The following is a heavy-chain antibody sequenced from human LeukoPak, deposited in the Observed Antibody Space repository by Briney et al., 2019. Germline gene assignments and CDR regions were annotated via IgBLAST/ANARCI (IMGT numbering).Heavy chain of an antibody. D-gene: IGHD3-10*01. CDR2: INRDGSTT. CDR3: ARDKKSGESSEIDY. Sequence: GGSLRLSCAASGFTFSNYWVHWVRQAPGKGLVWVSRINRDGSTTKYADSVKGRFTVSKDNAKNTLNLQMNSLRAEDTAVCYCARDKKSGESSEIDYWGQGTLVTVSS. J-gene: IGHJ4*02. V-gene: IGHV3-74*03. CDR1: GFTFSNYW.